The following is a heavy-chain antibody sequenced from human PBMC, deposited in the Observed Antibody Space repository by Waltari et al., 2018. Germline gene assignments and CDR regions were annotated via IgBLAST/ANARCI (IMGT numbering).Heavy chain of an antibody. J-gene: IGHJ4*02. Sequence: EVQLLESGGGLVQPGGSLRLSCDTSGFTFSNYAMSWVRQAPGKGLEWVADIRNSVGSTWCAVSVKGRLTISRDNSKNKVFLQMDSLRAEDMAVYYCAREEKDNSGYRTTRFGYWGQGTLVTVSS. V-gene: IGHV3-23*01. CDR3: AREEKDNSGYRTTRFGY. CDR1: GFTFSNYA. D-gene: IGHD5-12*01. CDR2: IRNSVGST.